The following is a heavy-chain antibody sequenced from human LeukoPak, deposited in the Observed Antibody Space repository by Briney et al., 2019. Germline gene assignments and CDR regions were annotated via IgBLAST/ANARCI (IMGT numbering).Heavy chain of an antibody. CDR2: IFTGST. J-gene: IGHJ4*02. Sequence: SETLSLTCAVSGGYISAYYWNWIRQPPGKGPEWIGYIFTGSTTYNPSLKSRVTISVDTSKNQFSLNLSSVTAADTAVYYCARRLRTYFDYWGQGSLVTVSS. CDR3: ARRLRTYFDY. V-gene: IGHV4-4*09. CDR1: GGYISAYY.